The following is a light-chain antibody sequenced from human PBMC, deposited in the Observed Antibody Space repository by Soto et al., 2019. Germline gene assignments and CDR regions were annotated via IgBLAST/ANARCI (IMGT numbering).Light chain of an antibody. Sequence: QSALTQPASVSGSPGQSITISCTGTTSDVGLYTHVAWYQQHPGKVPKLVIYEVTNRPSGVASRFSGSKSGNTASLTISGLQAEDEADYYCISYTGSSASYVFGTGTKVTVL. J-gene: IGLJ1*01. CDR1: TSDVGLYTH. CDR3: ISYTGSSASYV. V-gene: IGLV2-14*01. CDR2: EVT.